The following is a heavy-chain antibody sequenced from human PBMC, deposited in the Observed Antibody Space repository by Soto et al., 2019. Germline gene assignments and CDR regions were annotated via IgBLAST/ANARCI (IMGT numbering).Heavy chain of an antibody. CDR1: GYAFTTYG. V-gene: IGHV1-18*01. J-gene: IGHJ4*02. CDR2: ISAHNGNT. CDR3: ARGRYGDY. D-gene: IGHD1-1*01. Sequence: QVHLVQSGAEVKKPGASVKVSCQGSGYAFTTYGITWVRQAPGQGLEWMGWISAHNGNTNYAQKLQGRVTVTRDTSTRTAYMELRSLIYDDTAVYYCARGRYGDYWGQGALVTVYS.